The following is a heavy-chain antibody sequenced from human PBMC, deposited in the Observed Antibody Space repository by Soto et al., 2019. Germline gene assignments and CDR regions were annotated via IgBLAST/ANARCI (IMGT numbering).Heavy chain of an antibody. CDR3: AREIVTAGGNNYFDP. D-gene: IGHD2-21*02. Sequence: SETLSLTCGFSVVTVASSHWWSWVRQSPGGGLEWIGNVYHTGDTNFDPSLQSRVTISVDESNNQFSLRLNSLTAADTAVYFCAREIVTAGGNNYFDPWGPGTLVTVSS. CDR1: VVTVASSHW. V-gene: IGHV4-4*02. CDR2: VYHTGDT. J-gene: IGHJ5*02.